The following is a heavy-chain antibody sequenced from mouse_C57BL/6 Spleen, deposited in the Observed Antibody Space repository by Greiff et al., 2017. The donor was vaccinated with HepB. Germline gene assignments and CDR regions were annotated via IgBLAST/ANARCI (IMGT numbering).Heavy chain of an antibody. CDR1: GYTFTGYW. V-gene: IGHV1-69*01. D-gene: IGHD1-1*01. Sequence: QVQLQQPGAELVMPGASVKLSCKASGYTFTGYWMHWVKQRPGQGLEWIGEIDPSDSYTNYNQKFKGKSTMTVDKSSSTAYMQLSSLTSEDSAVYYCARETTRRYYFDYWGQGTTLTVSS. CDR3: ARETTRRYYFDY. CDR2: IDPSDSYT. J-gene: IGHJ2*01.